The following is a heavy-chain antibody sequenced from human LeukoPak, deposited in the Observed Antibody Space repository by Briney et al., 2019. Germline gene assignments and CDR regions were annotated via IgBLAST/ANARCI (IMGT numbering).Heavy chain of an antibody. Sequence: GGSLRLSCAASGFTISSYWMHWVRQAPGKGLVWVSRINSDGSSTSYADSVKGRFTISRDNAKNSLYLQMNSLRAEDTAVYYCARGPYASGSYYKGEYYYYMDVWGKGTTVTISS. CDR2: INSDGSST. D-gene: IGHD3-10*01. V-gene: IGHV3-74*01. CDR1: GFTISSYW. CDR3: ARGPYASGSYYKGEYYYYMDV. J-gene: IGHJ6*03.